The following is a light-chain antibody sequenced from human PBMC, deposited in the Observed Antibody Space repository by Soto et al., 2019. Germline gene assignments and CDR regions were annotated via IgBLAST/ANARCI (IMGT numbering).Light chain of an antibody. Sequence: ENQMTASPSSLHATVGHRDTITCLASQSISSSLAWDQQKPGKAPKLLIYDASNLESGVPSRFSGSGSGTEFTLTISSLQPDDFATYYCQQYNSYPITFGQGTRLEI. J-gene: IGKJ5*01. CDR1: QSISSS. CDR2: DAS. CDR3: QQYNSYPIT. V-gene: IGKV1-5*01.